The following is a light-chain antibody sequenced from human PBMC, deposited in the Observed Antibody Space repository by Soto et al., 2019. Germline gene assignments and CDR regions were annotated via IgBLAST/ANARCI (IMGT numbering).Light chain of an antibody. CDR2: GAS. J-gene: IGKJ3*01. V-gene: IGKV3-20*01. CDR1: QSVTSTY. Sequence: IVSTQSPGTLSLSPGERATLSCRASQSVTSTYLAWYQHKPGQAPRLLIYGASSRATGVPDRFSGSGSETDFTLTISRLEPEDFAVYYCQQYDSSPPLFTFGPGTKVDLK. CDR3: QQYDSSPPLFT.